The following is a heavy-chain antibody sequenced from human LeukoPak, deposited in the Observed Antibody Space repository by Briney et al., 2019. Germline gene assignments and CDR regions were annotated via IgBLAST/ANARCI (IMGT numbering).Heavy chain of an antibody. D-gene: IGHD3-22*01. CDR3: ARVSRFYYDSSGDFDY. J-gene: IGHJ4*02. CDR2: ITPNSGAT. Sequence: ASVKVSCKASVYTFTDYYMHWGREAPGQGLGWMGWITPNSGATKYAQKFRGRVSMTRDTSINTAYMELSRLRSHDTAIYYCARVSRFYYDSSGDFDYWGQGTLVTVSS. CDR1: VYTFTDYY. V-gene: IGHV1-2*02.